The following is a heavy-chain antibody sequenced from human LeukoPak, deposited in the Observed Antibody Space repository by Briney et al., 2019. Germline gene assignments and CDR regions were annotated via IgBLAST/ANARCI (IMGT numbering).Heavy chain of an antibody. Sequence: ASVKVSFKASGGTFSSYAISWVRQAPGQGLEWMGGIIPIFGTANYAQKFQGRVTITADESTSTAYMELSSLRSEDTAVYYCARTGGKDYDFDYWGQGTLVTVSP. CDR1: GGTFSSYA. J-gene: IGHJ4*02. D-gene: IGHD4-17*01. V-gene: IGHV1-69*13. CDR2: IIPIFGTA. CDR3: ARTGGKDYDFDY.